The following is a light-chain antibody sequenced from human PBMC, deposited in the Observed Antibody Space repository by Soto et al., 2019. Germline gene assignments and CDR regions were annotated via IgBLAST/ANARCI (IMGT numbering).Light chain of an antibody. V-gene: IGLV2-14*01. CDR2: EVN. Sequence: QSALTQPASLSGSPGQSITISCTGTSSDIGAYDYVSWFQQHPGKAPKLMISEVNNRPSGVSNRFSGSKSGNTAYLTISGLHVEEEAEYSYISFPTTSPHDFAAGTKVTVL. J-gene: IGLJ1*01. CDR1: SSDIGAYDY. CDR3: ISFPTTSPHD.